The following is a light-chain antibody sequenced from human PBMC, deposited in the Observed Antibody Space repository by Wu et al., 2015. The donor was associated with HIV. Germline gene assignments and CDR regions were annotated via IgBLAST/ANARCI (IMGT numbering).Light chain of an antibody. CDR1: QNVNNY. CDR2: DAS. J-gene: IGKJ5*01. CDR3: QQRRTWPLT. Sequence: DIVLTQSPASLSLSSGERVTLSCRASQNVNNYLAWYQQKPGQAPRLLIYDASNRAKGIPTRFTGSGSGTDFSLTISSLEPEDFTIYYCQQRRTWPLTFGQGTRLEIK. V-gene: IGKV3-11*01.